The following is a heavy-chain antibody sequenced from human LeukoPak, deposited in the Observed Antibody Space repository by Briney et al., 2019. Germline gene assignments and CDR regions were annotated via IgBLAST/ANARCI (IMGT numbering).Heavy chain of an antibody. CDR1: GFTFSSYG. V-gene: IGHV3-30*03. CDR3: ARDGSEYDSSGYYVGYYFDY. CDR2: ISYDGSNK. D-gene: IGHD3-22*01. Sequence: PGGSLRLSCAASGFTFSSYGMHWVRQAPGKGLEWVAVISYDGSNKYYADSVKGRFTISRDNSKNTLYLQMNSLRAEDTAVYYCARDGSEYDSSGYYVGYYFDYWGQGTLVTVSS. J-gene: IGHJ4*02.